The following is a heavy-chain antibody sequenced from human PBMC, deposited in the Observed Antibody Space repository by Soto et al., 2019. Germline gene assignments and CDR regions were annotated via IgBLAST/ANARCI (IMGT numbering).Heavy chain of an antibody. Sequence: VESGGGLVRPGRSLRLSCTASGFTFDDYAMHWVRQAPGRGLEWVSGITWNSGNIAYADSVKGRFTIARDDDNNSLYLQMNSLIPEDTALYYCVKDSYADFHRVLSTAEYFFDYWGHGTLVTVSS. CDR2: ITWNSGNI. CDR1: GFTFDDYA. CDR3: VKDSYADFHRVLSTAEYFFDY. V-gene: IGHV3-9*01. D-gene: IGHD2-15*01. J-gene: IGHJ4*01.